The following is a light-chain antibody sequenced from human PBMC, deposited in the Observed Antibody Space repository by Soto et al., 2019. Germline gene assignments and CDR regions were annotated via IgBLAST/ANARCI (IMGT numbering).Light chain of an antibody. V-gene: IGKV1-39*01. J-gene: IGKJ5*01. CDR1: QSISSY. Sequence: DIQLTESPSSVSSSGGVSITLMPRASQSISSYLNWYQQKPGKAPKLLIYAASSLQSGVPSRFSGSGSGTDFTLTISSLQPEDFATYYCQQSYSTPITFGQGTRLEIK. CDR3: QQSYSTPIT. CDR2: AAS.